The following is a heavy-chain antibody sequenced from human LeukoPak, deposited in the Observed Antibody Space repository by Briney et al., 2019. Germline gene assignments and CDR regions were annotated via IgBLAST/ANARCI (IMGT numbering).Heavy chain of an antibody. CDR1: GFTFSRHA. V-gene: IGHV3-30-3*01. CDR2: ISYDGSNK. J-gene: IGHJ4*02. Sequence: GGSLRLSCGASGFTFSRHAMTWVRQAPGKGLEWVAVISYDGSNKYYADSVKGRFTISRDNSKNTLYLQMNSLRAEDTAVYYCARDFNTFDYWGQGTLVTVSS. CDR3: ARDFNTFDY.